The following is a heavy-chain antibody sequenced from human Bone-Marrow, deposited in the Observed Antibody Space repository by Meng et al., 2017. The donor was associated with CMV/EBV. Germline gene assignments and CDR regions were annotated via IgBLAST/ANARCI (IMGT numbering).Heavy chain of an antibody. Sequence: SETLSLTCTVSGYSISSGYYWGWIRQPPGKGLEWIGYIYYSGSTNYNPSLKSRVTISVDTSKNQFSLKLSSVTAADTAVYYCARDGPRGFDYWGQGTRVTGSS. D-gene: IGHD1-26*01. CDR1: GYSISSGYY. CDR3: ARDGPRGFDY. J-gene: IGHJ4*02. V-gene: IGHV4-61*01. CDR2: IYYSGST.